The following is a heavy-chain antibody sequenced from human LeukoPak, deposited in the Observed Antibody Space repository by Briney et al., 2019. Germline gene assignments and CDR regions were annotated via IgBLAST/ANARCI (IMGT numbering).Heavy chain of an antibody. Sequence: GGSLRLSCAASGFTFSSYVMSWVRQAPGKGLEWVSTIDGSGSGTYYADSVKGRFTISRDNSKNTLYLQMNSLRVEDTAVYYCAREYSSSSGRSFDYWGQGTLVIVSS. CDR1: GFTFSSYV. V-gene: IGHV3-23*01. J-gene: IGHJ4*02. CDR2: IDGSGSGT. CDR3: AREYSSSSGRSFDY. D-gene: IGHD6-6*01.